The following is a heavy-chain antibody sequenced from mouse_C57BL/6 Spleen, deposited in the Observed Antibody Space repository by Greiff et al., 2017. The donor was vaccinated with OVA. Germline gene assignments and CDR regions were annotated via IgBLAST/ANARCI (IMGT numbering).Heavy chain of an antibody. CDR2: ISSGSSTI. Sequence: EVHLVESGGGLVKPGGSLKLSCAASGFTFSDYGMHWARQAPEKGLEWVAYISSGSSTIYYADTVKGRFTISRDNAKNTLFLQMTSLRSEDTAMYYCARAFYYDYDGIAYWGQGTTLTVSS. J-gene: IGHJ2*01. CDR3: ARAFYYDYDGIAY. V-gene: IGHV5-17*01. CDR1: GFTFSDYG. D-gene: IGHD2-4*01.